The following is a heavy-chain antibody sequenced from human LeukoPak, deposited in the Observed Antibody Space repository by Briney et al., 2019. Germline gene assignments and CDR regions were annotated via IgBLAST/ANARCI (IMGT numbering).Heavy chain of an antibody. CDR1: GGSISSSTYY. CDR2: IYYSGST. V-gene: IGHV4-39*07. D-gene: IGHD3-10*01. J-gene: IGHJ4*02. Sequence: SETLSLTCTVSGGSISSSTYYWGWIRQPPGKGLEWIGSIYYSGSTYYNPSLKSRVTISVGTSKNQFSLKLTSVTAADTAVYYCARASRGHDYWGQGTLVTVSS. CDR3: ARASRGHDY.